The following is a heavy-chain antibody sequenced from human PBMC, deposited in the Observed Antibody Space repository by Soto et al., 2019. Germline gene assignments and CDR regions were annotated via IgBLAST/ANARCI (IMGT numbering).Heavy chain of an antibody. D-gene: IGHD4-17*01. J-gene: IGHJ3*02. Sequence: PSETLSLTCTVSGGSISSYYWSWIRQPPGKGLEWIGYIYYSGSTNYNPSLKSRVTISVDTSKNQFSLKLSSVTAADTAVYYCARYDYGDYGAFDIWGQGTMVTV. CDR3: ARYDYGDYGAFDI. CDR2: IYYSGST. V-gene: IGHV4-59*01. CDR1: GGSISSYY.